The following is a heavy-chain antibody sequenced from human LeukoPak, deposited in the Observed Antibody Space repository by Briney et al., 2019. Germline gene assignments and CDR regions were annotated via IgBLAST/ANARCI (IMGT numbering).Heavy chain of an antibody. D-gene: IGHD3-16*01. CDR3: GKHQGSGGVGSGTGAFDI. Sequence: GGSLRLSCAASGFTFSNYAMSWVRQAPGKGLEWVSGISGSGSNTYYADPVRGRFTISRDNSKSTLYLQVNSLRAEDTALYYCGKHQGSGGVGSGTGAFDIWGQGTMVTVSS. J-gene: IGHJ3*02. CDR1: GFTFSNYA. CDR2: ISGSGSNT. V-gene: IGHV3-23*01.